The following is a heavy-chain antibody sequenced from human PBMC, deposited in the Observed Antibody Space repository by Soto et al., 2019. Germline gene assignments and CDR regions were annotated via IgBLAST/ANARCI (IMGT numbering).Heavy chain of an antibody. CDR3: ARVGGAPLGAFDF. CDR1: GGSITSYY. Sequence: PSETLSLTCTVSGGSITSYYWSWIRQPPGKGLEWIGYIFYSGSTNYNPSLTSRVTLSVDTSKNQLSLKLTSVNAADTAVYYCARVGGAPLGAFDFWGQGTMVTVSS. V-gene: IGHV4-59*01. J-gene: IGHJ3*01. D-gene: IGHD1-26*01. CDR2: IFYSGST.